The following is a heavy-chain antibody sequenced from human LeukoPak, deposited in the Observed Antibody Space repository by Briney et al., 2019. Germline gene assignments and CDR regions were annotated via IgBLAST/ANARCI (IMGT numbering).Heavy chain of an antibody. CDR3: ARVIIPSSSSSYFDY. V-gene: IGHV4-4*07. J-gene: IGHJ4*02. CDR2: IYTSGST. D-gene: IGHD3-10*01. Sequence: PSETLSLTCTVSGYSISSGYYWSWIRQPAGKGLEWIGRIYTSGSTNYNPSLKSRVTMSVDTSKNQFSLKLSSVTAADTAVYYCARVIIPSSSSSYFDYWGQGTLVTVSS. CDR1: GYSISSGYY.